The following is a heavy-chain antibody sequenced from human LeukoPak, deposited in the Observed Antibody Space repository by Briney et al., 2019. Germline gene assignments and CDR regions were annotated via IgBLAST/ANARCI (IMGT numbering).Heavy chain of an antibody. V-gene: IGHV1-2*02. CDR3: ARGDDFWSGYSPYMDV. Sequence: WASVKVSCKASGYTFTGYYMHWVRQAPGQGLEWMGWISPNSGGTNYAQKFQGRVTMTRDTSISTAYMELSRLRSDDTAVYYCARGDDFWSGYSPYMDVWGKGTTVTVSS. CDR1: GYTFTGYY. CDR2: ISPNSGGT. J-gene: IGHJ6*03. D-gene: IGHD3-3*01.